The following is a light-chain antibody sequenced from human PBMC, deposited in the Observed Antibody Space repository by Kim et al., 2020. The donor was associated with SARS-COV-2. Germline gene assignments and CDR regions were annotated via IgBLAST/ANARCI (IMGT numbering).Light chain of an antibody. J-gene: IGKJ3*01. V-gene: IGKV3-20*01. Sequence: SLSAGERGTLYCRDSQSVTSSFLAWYKHKTGQAPRLLIYGASSRATGIPDRFSGNGSGTDFNLTISRLEPEDFAVYYCQHFGSSPFGPGTKVDIK. CDR1: QSVTSSF. CDR2: GAS. CDR3: QHFGSSP.